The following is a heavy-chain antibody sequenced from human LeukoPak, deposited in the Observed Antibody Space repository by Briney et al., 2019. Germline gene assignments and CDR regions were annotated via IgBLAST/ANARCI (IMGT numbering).Heavy chain of an antibody. CDR2: ISGSGGST. Sequence: GGSLRLSCAASGFTFSSYAMSWVRQAPGKGLEWVSAISGSGGSTYYADSVKGRFTISRDNSNNMLYVQMNSLRAEDTAVYYCAKVRSGSANWALRIFDNWGQGTLVTVSS. D-gene: IGHD1-1*01. V-gene: IGHV3-23*01. CDR1: GFTFSSYA. J-gene: IGHJ4*02. CDR3: AKVRSGSANWALRIFDN.